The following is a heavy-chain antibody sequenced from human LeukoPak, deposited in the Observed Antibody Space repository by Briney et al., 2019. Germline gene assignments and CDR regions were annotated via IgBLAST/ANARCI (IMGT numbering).Heavy chain of an antibody. CDR2: IYTSGST. Sequence: SETLSLTCTVSGGSISSFYWSWIRQPAGKGLEWIGRIYTSGSTNYNPSLKSRVTMSVDTSKNQFSQKLSSVTAADTAVYYCARDVTMVRGVIIVYNWFDPWGQGTLVTVSS. CDR1: GGSISSFY. V-gene: IGHV4-4*07. J-gene: IGHJ5*02. CDR3: ARDVTMVRGVIIVYNWFDP. D-gene: IGHD3-10*01.